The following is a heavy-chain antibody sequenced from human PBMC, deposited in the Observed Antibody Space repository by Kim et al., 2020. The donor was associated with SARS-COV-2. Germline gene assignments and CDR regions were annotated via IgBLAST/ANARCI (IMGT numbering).Heavy chain of an antibody. CDR2: INPNSGGT. D-gene: IGHD6-19*01. V-gene: IGHV1-2*02. Sequence: ASVKVSCKASGYTFTGYYMHWVRQAPGQGLEWMGWINPNSGGTNYAQKFQGRVTMTRDTSISTAYMELSRLRSDDTAVYYCARDCIAVAGTIDYWGQGTLVTVSS. CDR1: GYTFTGYY. J-gene: IGHJ4*02. CDR3: ARDCIAVAGTIDY.